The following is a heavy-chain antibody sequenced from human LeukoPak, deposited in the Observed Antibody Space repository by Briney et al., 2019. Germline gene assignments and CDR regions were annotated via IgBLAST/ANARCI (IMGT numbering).Heavy chain of an antibody. D-gene: IGHD6-19*01. J-gene: IGHJ4*02. CDR3: ARVDRGSSGLGFDY. CDR2: IYYSGST. V-gene: IGHV4-30-4*08. Sequence: TLSLTCTVSGGSISSGDYYWSWIRQPPGKGLEWIGYIYYSGSTYYNPSLKSRVTISVDTSKNQFSLKLSSVTAADTAVYYCARVDRGSSGLGFDYWGQGTLVTVSS. CDR1: GGSISSGDYY.